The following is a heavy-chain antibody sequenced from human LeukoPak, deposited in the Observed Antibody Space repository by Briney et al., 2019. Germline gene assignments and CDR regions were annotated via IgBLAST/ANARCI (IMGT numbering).Heavy chain of an antibody. CDR3: AREQGSSGYNLIDY. Sequence: VASVKVSCKASGGTFSSYAISWVRQAPGQGLEWMGWISAYNGNTNYAQKLQGRVTMTTDTSTSTAYMELRSLRSDDTAVYYCAREQGSSGYNLIDYWGQGTLVTVSS. V-gene: IGHV1-18*01. CDR1: GGTFSSYA. CDR2: ISAYNGNT. J-gene: IGHJ4*02. D-gene: IGHD5-24*01.